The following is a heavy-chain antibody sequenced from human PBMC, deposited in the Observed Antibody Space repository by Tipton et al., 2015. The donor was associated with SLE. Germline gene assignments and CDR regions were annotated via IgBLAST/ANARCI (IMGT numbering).Heavy chain of an antibody. Sequence: LRLSCTVSGVSVSSGGYYWNWIRQHPGKGLEWIGYIYYSGSAFYNPSLKSRVTMSVDTSKNQFFMRLSSATAADTAVYYYAREVITITDSDAFDIWGQGTMVTVSS. CDR2: IYYSGSA. CDR3: AREVITITDSDAFDI. J-gene: IGHJ3*02. CDR1: GVSVSSGGYY. D-gene: IGHD2-21*01. V-gene: IGHV4-31*03.